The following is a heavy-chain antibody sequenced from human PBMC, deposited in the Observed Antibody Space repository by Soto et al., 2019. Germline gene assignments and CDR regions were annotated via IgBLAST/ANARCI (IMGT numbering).Heavy chain of an antibody. CDR3: AKCYGSGSYDFYFDY. Sequence: PGGSLRLSCAASGFTFSSYAMSWVRQAPGKGLEWVSAISGSGGSTYYADSVKGRFTISRGNSKNTLYLQMNSLRAEDTAVYYCAKCYGSGSYDFYFDYWGQGTLVTVSS. D-gene: IGHD3-10*01. CDR1: GFTFSSYA. J-gene: IGHJ4*02. CDR2: ISGSGGST. V-gene: IGHV3-23*01.